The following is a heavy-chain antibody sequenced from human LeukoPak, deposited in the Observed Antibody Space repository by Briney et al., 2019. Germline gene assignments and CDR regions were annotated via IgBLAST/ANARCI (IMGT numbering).Heavy chain of an antibody. D-gene: IGHD6-6*01. CDR1: GFTFSSYS. V-gene: IGHV3-21*01. CDR3: AREAEQLTGEDV. J-gene: IGHJ6*04. CDR2: ISSSSSYI. Sequence: GGSLRLSCAASGFTFSSYSMNWVRQAPGKGLEWASSISSSSSYIYYADSVKGRFTISRDNAKNSLYLQMNSLRAEDTAVYYCAREAEQLTGEDVWGKGTTVTVSS.